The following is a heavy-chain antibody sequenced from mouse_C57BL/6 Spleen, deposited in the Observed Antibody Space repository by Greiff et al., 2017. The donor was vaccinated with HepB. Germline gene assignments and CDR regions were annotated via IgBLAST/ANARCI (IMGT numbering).Heavy chain of an antibody. D-gene: IGHD1-1*01. CDR1: GYTFTGYW. V-gene: IGHV1-9*01. CDR3: ASGTTVVADWYFDV. J-gene: IGHJ1*03. CDR2: ILPGSGST. Sequence: VMLVESGAELMKPGASVKLSCKATGYTFTGYWIEWVKQRPGHGLEWIGEILPGSGSTNYNEKFKGKATFTADTSSNTAYMQLSSLTTEDSAIYYCASGTTVVADWYFDVWGTGTTVTVSS.